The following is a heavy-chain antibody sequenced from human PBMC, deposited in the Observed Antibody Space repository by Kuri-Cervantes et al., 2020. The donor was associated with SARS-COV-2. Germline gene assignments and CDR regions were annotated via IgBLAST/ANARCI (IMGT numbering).Heavy chain of an antibody. D-gene: IGHD2-8*01. CDR2: ISDSGTT. J-gene: IGHJ4*02. V-gene: IGHV4-59*02. Sequence: SETLSLTCSVSGVAVQYFFWTWIRQTPGKGLEWIGFISDSGTTTYNPSLRSRVSISVDTSTNHLSLNVRSVTAEDAATYYCAGVSAGLFPQGRKTYIAGYFDSWGQGTLVTVSS. CDR3: AGVSAGLFPQGRKTYIAGYFDS. CDR1: GVAVQYFF.